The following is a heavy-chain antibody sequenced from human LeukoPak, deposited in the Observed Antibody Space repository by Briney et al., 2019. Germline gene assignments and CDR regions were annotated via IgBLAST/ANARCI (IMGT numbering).Heavy chain of an antibody. CDR2: IGSNNSTI. J-gene: IGHJ4*02. CDR1: GFTFSSYS. CDR3: ARGFGVFDY. D-gene: IGHD3-3*01. Sequence: GGSLRLSCAASGFTFSSYSMNWVRQAPGKGLEWVSFIGSNNSTIYYADSVKGRFTISRDNAKNSLYLQMNSLRAEDTAVYYCARGFGVFDYWGQGTLVTVSS. V-gene: IGHV3-48*01.